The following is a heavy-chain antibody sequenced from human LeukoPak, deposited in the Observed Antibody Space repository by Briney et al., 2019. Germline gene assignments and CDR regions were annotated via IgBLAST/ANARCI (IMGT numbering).Heavy chain of an antibody. CDR1: GYTFTSYY. CDR2: INPSGGST. Sequence: ASVKVSCKAFGYTFTSYYMHWVRQAPGQGLEWMGIINPSGGSTSYAQKFQGRVTMTRDTSTSTVYMELSSLRSEDTAVYYCARDSGNYHYDMDVWGQGTTVIVSS. D-gene: IGHD3-10*01. J-gene: IGHJ6*02. V-gene: IGHV1-46*01. CDR3: ARDSGNYHYDMDV.